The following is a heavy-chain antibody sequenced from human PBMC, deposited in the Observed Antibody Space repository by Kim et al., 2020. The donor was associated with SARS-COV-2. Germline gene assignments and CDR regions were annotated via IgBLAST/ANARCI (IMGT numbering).Heavy chain of an antibody. CDR2: IIPIFGTA. CDR3: ARDGVGVATIMYPNWFDP. D-gene: IGHD5-12*01. J-gene: IGHJ5*02. Sequence: SVKVSCKASGGTFSSYAISWVRQAPGQGLEWMGGIIPIFGTANYAQKFQGRVTITADESTSTAYMELSSLRSEDTAVYYCARDGVGVATIMYPNWFDPWGQGTLVTVSS. V-gene: IGHV1-69*13. CDR1: GGTFSSYA.